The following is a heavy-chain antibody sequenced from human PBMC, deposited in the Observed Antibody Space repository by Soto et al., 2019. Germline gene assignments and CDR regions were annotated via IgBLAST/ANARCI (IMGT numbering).Heavy chain of an antibody. CDR2: IIPICGTA. CDR1: GGTFSSYA. Sequence: QVQLVQSGAEVKKPGSSVKVSCKAPGGTFSSYAISWVRQAPGQGLEWMGGIIPICGTASYAQKFQGRVTITADESTSTGYMELSSLRSEDTAVYYCARSQGGSSSLDIYYYYYYGMDVWGQGTTVTVSS. J-gene: IGHJ6*02. V-gene: IGHV1-69*01. CDR3: ARSQGGSSSLDIYYYYYYGMDV. D-gene: IGHD2-15*01.